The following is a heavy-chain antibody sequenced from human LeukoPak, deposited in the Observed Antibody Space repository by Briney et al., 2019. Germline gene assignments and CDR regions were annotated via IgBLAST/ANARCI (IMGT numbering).Heavy chain of an antibody. CDR1: GGSISSGSYY. D-gene: IGHD5-18*01. CDR2: IYTSGST. V-gene: IGHV4-61*02. CDR3: ARENSYGPTGFDY. J-gene: IGHJ4*02. Sequence: PSQTPSLTCTVSGGSISSGSYYWSWIRQPAGKGLEWIGRIYTSGSTNYNPSLKSRVTISVDTSKNQFSLKLSSVTAADTAVYYCARENSYGPTGFDYWGQGTLVTVSS.